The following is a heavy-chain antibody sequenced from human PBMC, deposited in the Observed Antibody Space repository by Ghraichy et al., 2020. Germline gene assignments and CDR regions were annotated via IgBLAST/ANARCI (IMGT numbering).Heavy chain of an antibody. CDR2: ISSSSSYI. D-gene: IGHD1-1*01. V-gene: IGHV3-21*01. CDR3: ARVPFWNNWNDALYYFDY. J-gene: IGHJ4*02. CDR1: GFTFSSYS. Sequence: GGSLRLSCAASGFTFSSYSMNWVRQAPGKGLEWVSSISSSSSYIYYADSVKGRFTISRDNAKNSLYLQMNSLRAEDTAVYYCARVPFWNNWNDALYYFDYWGQGTLVTVSS.